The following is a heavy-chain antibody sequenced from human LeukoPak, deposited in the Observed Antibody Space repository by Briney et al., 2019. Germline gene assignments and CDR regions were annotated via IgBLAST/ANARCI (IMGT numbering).Heavy chain of an antibody. CDR2: IKQDGREK. J-gene: IGHJ4*02. CDR1: GFPFSSYW. Sequence: GGSLRLSCAASGFPFSSYWMSWVRQAPGKGLEWVANIKQDGREKYYVDSVKGRVTISRDNAKNSLYLQVNSLRAEDTAVYYCAKDPTHYRVWDYYETIGLSYWGQGTLVTVSS. CDR3: AKDPTHYRVWDYYETIGLSY. D-gene: IGHD3-22*01. V-gene: IGHV3-7*01.